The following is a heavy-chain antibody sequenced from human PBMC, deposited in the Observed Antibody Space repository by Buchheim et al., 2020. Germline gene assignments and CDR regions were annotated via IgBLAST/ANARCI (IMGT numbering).Heavy chain of an antibody. V-gene: IGHV4-39*01. Sequence: QLQLQESGPELVKPSETLSLVCTVSGGSISGSSYYWGWIRQPPGKGLEWIGNINYRRYTHYNPSLKSRVTISVDTSKNQLSLKLTSVTATDSAVYYCARHVTTRPDYWGQGTL. CDR2: INYRRYT. CDR3: ARHVTTRPDY. D-gene: IGHD1-14*01. CDR1: GGSISGSSYY. J-gene: IGHJ4*02.